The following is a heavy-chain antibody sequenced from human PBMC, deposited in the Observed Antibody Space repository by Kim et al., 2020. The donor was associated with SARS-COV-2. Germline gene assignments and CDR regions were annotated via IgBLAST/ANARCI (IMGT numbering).Heavy chain of an antibody. CDR2: IWYDGSNK. CDR3: ARDYDSPGGWFDP. Sequence: GGSLRLSCAASGFTFSSSGMHWVRQAPGKGLEWVAVIWYDGSNKYYADSVKGRFTISRDNSKNTLYLQMNSLRAEDTAVYYCARDYDSPGGWFDPWGQGTLVTVSS. CDR1: GFTFSSSG. V-gene: IGHV3-33*01. D-gene: IGHD3-3*01. J-gene: IGHJ5*02.